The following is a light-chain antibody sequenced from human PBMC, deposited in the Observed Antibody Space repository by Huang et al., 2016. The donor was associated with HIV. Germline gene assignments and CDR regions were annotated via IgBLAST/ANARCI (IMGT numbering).Light chain of an antibody. V-gene: IGKV4-1*01. CDR2: WAS. J-gene: IGKJ1*01. CDR3: QQYYDTPWT. CDR1: QSVLSSSNGKNY. Sequence: DIVMTQSPDSLAVSLGEGASINCTSSQSVLSSSNGKNYLAWFQQKPGQPPYLLFYWASTRACGVPDRFSGRVSGTDFTLTIGRLQAEDVAVYYCQQYYDTPWTFGQGTKVEIK.